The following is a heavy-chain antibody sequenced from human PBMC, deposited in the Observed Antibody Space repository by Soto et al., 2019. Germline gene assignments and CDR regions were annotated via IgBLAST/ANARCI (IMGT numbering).Heavy chain of an antibody. CDR1: GFTFSSYS. CDR3: ARDGVIAARPGGDYFDY. V-gene: IGHV3-33*01. Sequence: QVQLVESGGGVVQPGRSLRLSCAASGFTFSSYSMHWVRQAPGKGLEWVAVIWYDGSNRYYADSVKGRFTISRDNSKNTLYLQRNSLRADDTAVYYCARDGVIAARPGGDYFDYWGQGTLVTVSS. CDR2: IWYDGSNR. D-gene: IGHD6-6*01. J-gene: IGHJ4*02.